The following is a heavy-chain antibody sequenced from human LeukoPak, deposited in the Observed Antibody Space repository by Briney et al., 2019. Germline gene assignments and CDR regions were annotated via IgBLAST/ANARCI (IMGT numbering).Heavy chain of an antibody. V-gene: IGHV4-38-2*01. CDR1: DYSISSGYY. J-gene: IGHJ5*01. CDR3: ARGTLGYGSGNWFDP. Sequence: SETLPLTCAVFDYSISSGYYWGWIQQSPGKGLEWIGSIYHSGSTYDNPSLKSRVTISVDTSKNQFSLKLSSVTAADTAVYYCARGTLGYGSGNWFDPWGRGALVTVSS. CDR2: IYHSGST. D-gene: IGHD3-10*01.